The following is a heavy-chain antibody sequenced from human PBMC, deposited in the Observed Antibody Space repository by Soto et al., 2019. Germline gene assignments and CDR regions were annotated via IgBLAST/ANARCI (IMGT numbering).Heavy chain of an antibody. CDR3: ARDPPRGQRPFDY. CDR2: ISSSSSYI. CDR1: GFTFSSYS. D-gene: IGHD6-25*01. Sequence: GGSLRLSCAASGFTFSSYSMNWVRQAPGKGLEWVSSISSSSSYIYYADSVKGRFTISRDNAKNSLYLQMNSLRAEDTAVYYCARDPPRGQRPFDYWGQGTLVTVSS. J-gene: IGHJ4*02. V-gene: IGHV3-21*01.